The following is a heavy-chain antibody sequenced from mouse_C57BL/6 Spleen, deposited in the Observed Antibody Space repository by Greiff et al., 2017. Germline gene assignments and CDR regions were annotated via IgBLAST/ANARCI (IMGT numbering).Heavy chain of an antibody. D-gene: IGHD1-1*01. J-gene: IGHJ3*01. Sequence: QVQLQQPGTELVKPGASVKLSCKASGYTFTSYWLHWVKQRPGQGLEWIGNINPSNGGTNYNEKFKSKATLTVDKSSGTAYMQLSSLTSEDSAVYYWASLYYCCSRVASFAYWGQGTLVTVSA. CDR3: ASLYYCCSRVASFAY. V-gene: IGHV1-53*01. CDR2: INPSNGGT. CDR1: GYTFTSYW.